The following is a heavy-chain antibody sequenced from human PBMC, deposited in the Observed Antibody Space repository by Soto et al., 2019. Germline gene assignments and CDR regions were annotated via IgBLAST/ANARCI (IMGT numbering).Heavy chain of an antibody. J-gene: IGHJ4*02. Sequence: GASVKVSCKASGGTFSSYTISWVRQAPGQGLEWMGRIIPILGIANYAQKFQGRVTITADKSTSTAYMELSSLRSEDTAVYYCARDPREAPYCSGGSCYSNSFDYWGQGTLVTVSS. CDR2: IIPILGIA. CDR1: GGTFSSYT. CDR3: ARDPREAPYCSGGSCYSNSFDY. D-gene: IGHD2-15*01. V-gene: IGHV1-69*04.